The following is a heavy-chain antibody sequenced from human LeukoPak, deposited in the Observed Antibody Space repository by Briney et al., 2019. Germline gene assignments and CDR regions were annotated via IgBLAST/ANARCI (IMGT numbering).Heavy chain of an antibody. Sequence: SETLSLTCTVSGDSISSSSHHWGWIRQSPGKGLEWIGSIYYGRTTYYNPSLNNRVSISVVTSKNQSSLQLNSMSAADTAVYYCVRHDGRGGATMGALDSWGQGSLVTVSS. D-gene: IGHD4/OR15-4a*01. CDR3: VRHDGRGGATMGALDS. J-gene: IGHJ4*02. CDR1: GDSISSSSHH. CDR2: IYYGRTT. V-gene: IGHV4-39*01.